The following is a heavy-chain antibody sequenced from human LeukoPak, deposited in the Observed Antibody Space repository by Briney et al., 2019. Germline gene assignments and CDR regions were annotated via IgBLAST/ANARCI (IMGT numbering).Heavy chain of an antibody. J-gene: IGHJ4*02. CDR3: ARVEAYCTRTSCHDY. D-gene: IGHD2-2*01. Sequence: ASVTVSCKASGYTFTSYGISWVRQAPGQGLEWMGWISAYSGNRNYAQKLQGRVTMTTDTSTSTAYMELRSLRSDDTAVYYCARVEAYCTRTSCHDYWGQRTLVTVSS. V-gene: IGHV1-18*01. CDR1: GYTFTSYG. CDR2: ISAYSGNR.